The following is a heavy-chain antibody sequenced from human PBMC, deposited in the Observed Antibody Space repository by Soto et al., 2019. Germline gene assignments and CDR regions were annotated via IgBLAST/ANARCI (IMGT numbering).Heavy chain of an antibody. CDR3: ARMTMVVTDFRESDHLGVDV. CDR1: DFPITSRCS. CDR2: ISHTGTT. J-gene: IGHJ6*03. Sequence: SETLSLTCLFSDFPITSRCSCLWIRHPPGKCLECIGTISHTGTTSYSSSLTGRGSLSVDTSKNPVSLKLTSVTAADTAVYFCARMTMVVTDFRESDHLGVDVRGNGTTVNVS. V-gene: IGHV4-38-2*01. D-gene: IGHD2-15*01.